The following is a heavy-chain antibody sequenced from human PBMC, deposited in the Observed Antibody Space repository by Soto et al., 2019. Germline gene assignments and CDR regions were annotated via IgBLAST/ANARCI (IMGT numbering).Heavy chain of an antibody. V-gene: IGHV1-24*01. CDR3: TTYHGDYNFDH. J-gene: IGHJ5*02. CDR1: GYTLNEVA. Sequence: QVRLVQSGAEVKKRGASVEVSCKVSGYTLNEVAMPWVRQAPGKRLEWLGGFDPDEAETIYAQHFQGKVTMTEDTSTDTVYMELSSLRSEDTALYFCTTYHGDYNFDHWGQGTLVTVSS. CDR2: FDPDEAET. D-gene: IGHD4-17*01.